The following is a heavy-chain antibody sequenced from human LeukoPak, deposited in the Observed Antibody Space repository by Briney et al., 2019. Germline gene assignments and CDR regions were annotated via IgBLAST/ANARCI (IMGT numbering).Heavy chain of an antibody. D-gene: IGHD3-3*01. CDR3: ARDRSITIFGVVMAYYYYGMDV. CDR1: GYTFTIYG. Sequence: ASVKVSCKASGYTFTIYGISWVRQAPGQGLEWMGWISAYNGNTNYAQKLQGRVTMTTDTSTSTAYMELRSLRSDDTAVYYCARDRSITIFGVVMAYYYYGMDVWGQGTTVTVSS. J-gene: IGHJ6*02. CDR2: ISAYNGNT. V-gene: IGHV1-18*01.